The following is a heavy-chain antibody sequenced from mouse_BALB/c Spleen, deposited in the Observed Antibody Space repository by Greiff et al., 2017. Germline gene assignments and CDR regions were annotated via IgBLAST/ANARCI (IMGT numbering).Heavy chain of an antibody. D-gene: IGHD2-4*01. CDR1: GFNIKDYY. CDR3: NARITTTGSFDY. J-gene: IGHJ2*01. Sequence: EVQLVESGAELVRSGASVKLSCTASGFNIKDYYMHWVKQRPEQGLEWIGWIDPENGDTEYAPKFQGKATMTADTSSNTAYLQLSSLTSEDTAVYYCNARITTTGSFDYWGQGTTLTVSS. V-gene: IGHV14-4*02. CDR2: IDPENGDT.